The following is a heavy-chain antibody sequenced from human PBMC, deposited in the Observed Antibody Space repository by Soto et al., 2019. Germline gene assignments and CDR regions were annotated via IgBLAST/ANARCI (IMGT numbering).Heavy chain of an antibody. Sequence: GSVQVSCNASGYSVPRHYLHWVRQAPGQGLEWVGLINPTGGSTTYAQKFRGRVTMTRDTSTSTVFIELSSLTSDDTAMYFCARSLSGGSYTDSRLDYWGQGTQVTVSS. J-gene: IGHJ4*02. D-gene: IGHD2-15*01. CDR3: ARSLSGGSYTDSRLDY. CDR1: GYSVPRHY. CDR2: INPTGGST. V-gene: IGHV1-46*01.